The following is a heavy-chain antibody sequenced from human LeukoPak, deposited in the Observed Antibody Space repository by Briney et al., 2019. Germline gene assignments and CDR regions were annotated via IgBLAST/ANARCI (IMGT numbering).Heavy chain of an antibody. Sequence: PSETLSLTCAVYGGSFSGYYWSWIRQPPGKGLEWIGEINHSGSTNYNPSLKSRVTISVDTSKNQFSLKLSSVTAADTAVYYGAREGFGELLRRFNWFDPWGQGTLVTVSS. CDR1: GGSFSGYY. J-gene: IGHJ5*02. V-gene: IGHV4-34*01. CDR3: AREGFGELLRRFNWFDP. CDR2: INHSGST. D-gene: IGHD3-10*01.